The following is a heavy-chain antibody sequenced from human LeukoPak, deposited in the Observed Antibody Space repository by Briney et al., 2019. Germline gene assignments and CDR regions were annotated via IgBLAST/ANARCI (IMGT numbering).Heavy chain of an antibody. J-gene: IGHJ4*02. CDR1: GYTFTSYD. D-gene: IGHD1-7*01. Sequence: ASVKVSCKASGYTFTSYDINWVRQATGQGLEWMGWMNPNGGNTGYAQKFQGRVTMTRNTSISTAYMELSSLRAEDTAVYYCARGDGWNYFSWDYFDYWGQGTLVTVSS. V-gene: IGHV1-8*01. CDR2: MNPNGGNT. CDR3: ARGDGWNYFSWDYFDY.